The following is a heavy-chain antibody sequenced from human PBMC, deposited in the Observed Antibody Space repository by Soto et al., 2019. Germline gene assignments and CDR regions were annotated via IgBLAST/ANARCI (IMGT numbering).Heavy chain of an antibody. Sequence: ASVKVSFKASGYTFTGYYMHWVRQAPGQGLEWMGWINPNSGGTNYAQKFQGWVTMTRDTSISTAYMELSRLRSDDTAVYYCARVAYGDYADYGMDVWGQGTTVTVSS. D-gene: IGHD4-17*01. V-gene: IGHV1-2*04. CDR1: GYTFTGYY. CDR3: ARVAYGDYADYGMDV. CDR2: INPNSGGT. J-gene: IGHJ6*02.